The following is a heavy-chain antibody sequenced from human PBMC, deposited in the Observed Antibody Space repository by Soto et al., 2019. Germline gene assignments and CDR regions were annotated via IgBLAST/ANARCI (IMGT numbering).Heavy chain of an antibody. CDR3: ARGDNSNYPYNWFGP. V-gene: IGHV4-39*01. Sequence: NPSEPLSLTCTVSAASVTRRCYYCDWLRQPPWKGLEWIASIYYSGSTNCNPSLKSRVTRPVDTSKKQSSRNRRSVTAADTAVYDCARGDNSNYPYNWFGPWGQGTLVTVSS. D-gene: IGHD4-4*01. CDR1: AASVTRRCYY. J-gene: IGHJ5*02. CDR2: IYYSGST.